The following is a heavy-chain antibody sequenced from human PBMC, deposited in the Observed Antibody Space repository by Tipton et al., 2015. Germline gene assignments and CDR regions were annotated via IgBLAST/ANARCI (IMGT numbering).Heavy chain of an antibody. D-gene: IGHD5-24*01. CDR2: IHNSGNT. J-gene: IGHJ6*02. V-gene: IGHV4-61*01. Sequence: TLSLTCTVSGGSVSSGSFYWSWIRQPPGKGLECIGYIHNSGNTDYNPSLKSRVTISLDTSKNQFSLKLSSVTAADTAVYYCARDLEHGMDVWGQGTTVTVSS. CDR1: GGSVSSGSFY. CDR3: ARDLEHGMDV.